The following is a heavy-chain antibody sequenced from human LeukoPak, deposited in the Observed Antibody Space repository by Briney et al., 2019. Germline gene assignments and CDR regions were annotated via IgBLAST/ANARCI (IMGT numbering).Heavy chain of an antibody. J-gene: IGHJ4*02. V-gene: IGHV3-30*04. CDR1: GFPFSSYT. CDR3: ARDGGALYFDY. D-gene: IGHD3-3*02. CDR2: ISHDGSKK. Sequence: GGSLRLSCAASGFPFSSYTMHWVRQAPGKGLEWVAVISHDGSKKYYAESVKGRSTISRDNSKNTLSLQMNSLRAEDTAVYYCARDGGALYFDYWGQGTLVTVSS.